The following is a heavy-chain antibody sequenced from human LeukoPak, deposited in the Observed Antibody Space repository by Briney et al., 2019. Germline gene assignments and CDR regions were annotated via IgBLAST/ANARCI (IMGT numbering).Heavy chain of an antibody. CDR2: IYSTGGT. Sequence: GGSLRLSCAASGFTVGNNYMRWVRQAPGKGLEWVSVIYSTGGTSYADYVKGRFTISRDNSKNTVYLQMNSLRVEDTAVYYCAQRELVPRWGQGTLVTVSS. D-gene: IGHD3-10*01. CDR3: AQRELVPR. J-gene: IGHJ4*02. CDR1: GFTVGNNY. V-gene: IGHV3-66*01.